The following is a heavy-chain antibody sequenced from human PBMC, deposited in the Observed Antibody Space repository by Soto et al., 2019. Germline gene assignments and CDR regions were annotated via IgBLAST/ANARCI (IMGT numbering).Heavy chain of an antibody. CDR1: GGTFRTAA. D-gene: IGHD2-8*01. CDR3: ARDNDRPQLGGNYYYILDV. J-gene: IGHJ6*02. CDR2: IMPVFRTP. V-gene: IGHV1-69*12. Sequence: QVHLEQSGAEVKKPGSSVKVSCKASGGTFRTAAISWVRQAPGQGLEWLGGIMPVFRTPDYAQKFQGRVTSTADESSSTAYMELSGLRSDDTAVYYCARDNDRPQLGGNYYYILDVWGQGTKITVSS.